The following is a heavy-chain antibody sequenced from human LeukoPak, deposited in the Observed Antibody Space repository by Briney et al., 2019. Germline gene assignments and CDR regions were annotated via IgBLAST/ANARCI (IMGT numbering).Heavy chain of an antibody. J-gene: IGHJ4*02. CDR1: GYTFTSYG. V-gene: IGHV1-18*01. D-gene: IGHD3-9*01. Sequence: GASVKVSCKASGYTFTSYGISWVRQAPGQGLEWMGWISAYNGNTNYAQKLQGRVTMTTDTSTSTAYLELRSLRSDDTAVYYCARDTYYDILTGIWGDYWGQGTLVTVSS. CDR3: ARDTYYDILTGIWGDY. CDR2: ISAYNGNT.